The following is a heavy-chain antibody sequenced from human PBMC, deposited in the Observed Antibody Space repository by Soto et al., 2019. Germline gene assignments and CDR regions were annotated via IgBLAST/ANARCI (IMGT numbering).Heavy chain of an antibody. D-gene: IGHD4-17*01. V-gene: IGHV3-23*01. CDR1: GLTFNSYA. CDR2: ISGSDGST. CDR3: ASPPRATVTDNIFDY. Sequence: VGSLRLSCAASGLTFNSYAMSWVRQAPGKGLEWVSAISGSDGSTYYADSVKGRFTISRDNSKNTLYLQMSSLRAEDTAVYYCASPPRATVTDNIFDYWGQGTLVTVSS. J-gene: IGHJ4*02.